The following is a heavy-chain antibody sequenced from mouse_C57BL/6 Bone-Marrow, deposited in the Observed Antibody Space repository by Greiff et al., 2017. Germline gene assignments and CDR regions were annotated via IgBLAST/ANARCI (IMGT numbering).Heavy chain of an antibody. CDR1: GFTFSSYG. V-gene: IGHV5-6*02. J-gene: IGHJ4*01. CDR2: ISSGGSYT. Sequence: EVMLVESGGDLVKPGGSLKLSCAASGFTFSSYGMSWVRQTPDTRLEWVATISSGGSYTYYPDSVKGRFTISRDNAKNSLYLQRISLKSEDTAMYYCARTTTVVDYAMDYWGQGTSVTVSS. CDR3: ARTTTVVDYAMDY. D-gene: IGHD1-1*01.